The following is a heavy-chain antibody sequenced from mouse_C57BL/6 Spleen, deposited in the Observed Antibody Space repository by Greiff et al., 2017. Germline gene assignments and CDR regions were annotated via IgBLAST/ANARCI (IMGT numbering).Heavy chain of an antibody. Sequence: EVMLVESGGDLVKPGGSLKLSCAASGFTFSSYGMSWVRQTPDKRLEWVATISSGGSYTYYPDSVKGRFTISRDNAKNTLYLQMSSLKSEDTAMYYCARHLESYYGQLGAMDYWGQGTSVTVSS. D-gene: IGHD2-1*01. V-gene: IGHV5-6*02. CDR1: GFTFSSYG. J-gene: IGHJ4*01. CDR3: ARHLESYYGQLGAMDY. CDR2: ISSGGSYT.